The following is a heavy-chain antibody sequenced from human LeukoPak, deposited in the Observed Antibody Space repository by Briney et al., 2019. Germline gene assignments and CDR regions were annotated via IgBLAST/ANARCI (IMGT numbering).Heavy chain of an antibody. J-gene: IGHJ6*02. Sequence: PGGSLGLSCSASGFTFSSNAMSWVRQAPGKGLEWVSGISGSGGSTYYADSVKGRFTISRDNSKNTLYLQMNSLRAEDTALYYCAKYLYSVSYYGMDVWGQGTTVTVSS. V-gene: IGHV3-23*01. CDR3: AKYLYSVSYYGMDV. CDR1: GFTFSSNA. CDR2: ISGSGGST. D-gene: IGHD2-15*01.